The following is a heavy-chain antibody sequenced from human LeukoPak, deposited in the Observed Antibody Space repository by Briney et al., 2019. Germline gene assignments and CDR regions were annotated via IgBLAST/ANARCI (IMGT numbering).Heavy chain of an antibody. Sequence: PGGSLRLSCAASGFTFNTYEMNWVRQAPGKGLEWVSAISGSGDSTYYADSVKGRFTISRDNSKNTLYMQMNSLRAEDTAVYYCAKDWSDAFDIWGQGTMVTVSS. D-gene: IGHD3-3*01. J-gene: IGHJ3*02. CDR1: GFTFNTYE. CDR3: AKDWSDAFDI. CDR2: ISGSGDST. V-gene: IGHV3-23*01.